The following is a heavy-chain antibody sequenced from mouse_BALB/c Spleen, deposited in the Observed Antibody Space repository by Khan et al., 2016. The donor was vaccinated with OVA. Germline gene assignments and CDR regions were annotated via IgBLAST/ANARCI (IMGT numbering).Heavy chain of an antibody. CDR1: GYSITSDYA. D-gene: IGHD1-1*01. Sequence: EVQLQESGPGLVKPSQSLSLTCTVTGYSITSDYAWNWIRQFPGNKLEWMGYISYSGRPSYNPSLKSRISITRDTSKSQIFLQLNTVTTDDTATYYCARSVTITTVVATDFDYWGQGTTLTVSS. J-gene: IGHJ2*01. V-gene: IGHV3-2*02. CDR2: ISYSGRP. CDR3: ARSVTITTVVATDFDY.